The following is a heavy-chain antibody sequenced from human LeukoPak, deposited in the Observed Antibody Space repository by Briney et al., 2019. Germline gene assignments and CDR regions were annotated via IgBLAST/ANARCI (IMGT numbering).Heavy chain of an antibody. V-gene: IGHV3-74*01. CDR1: GFTFGSYW. Sequence: GGSLRLSCAASGFTFGSYWMHWVRQAPGKGLVWVSRINTDESSTIYADPVKGRFTISRDNAKNTLCLQMNSLRADDTAVYYCTRGMRTTNYYYMDVWGKGTTITVSS. CDR3: TRGMRTTNYYYMDV. CDR2: INTDESST. D-gene: IGHD1/OR15-1a*01. J-gene: IGHJ6*03.